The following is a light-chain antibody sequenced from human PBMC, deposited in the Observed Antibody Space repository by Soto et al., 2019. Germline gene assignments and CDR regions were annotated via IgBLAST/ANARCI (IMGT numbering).Light chain of an antibody. CDR2: GAS. J-gene: IGKJ1*01. Sequence: EIVMTQSPATLSVSPGERATLSCRASQSVSSNLAWYQQKPGQAPRLLIYGASTRATGIPARFSSSGSGTEFTLTINSLQAEDFAVYYCQQYNNWPGTFGQGTKVEIK. V-gene: IGKV3-15*01. CDR1: QSVSSN. CDR3: QQYNNWPGT.